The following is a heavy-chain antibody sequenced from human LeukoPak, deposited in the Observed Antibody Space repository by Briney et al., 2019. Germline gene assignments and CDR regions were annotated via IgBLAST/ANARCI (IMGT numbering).Heavy chain of an antibody. CDR3: ARNDASGSYYNVAFDI. Sequence: PSETLSLTCTVSGGSISNYYWSWIRRPTGKGLEWIGYIYYSGSTNYNPSLKSRVTISVDTSKNQFSLKLSSVTAADTAVYYCARNDASGSYYNVAFDIWGQGTMVTVSS. CDR2: IYYSGST. V-gene: IGHV4-59*01. D-gene: IGHD3-10*01. CDR1: GGSISNYY. J-gene: IGHJ3*02.